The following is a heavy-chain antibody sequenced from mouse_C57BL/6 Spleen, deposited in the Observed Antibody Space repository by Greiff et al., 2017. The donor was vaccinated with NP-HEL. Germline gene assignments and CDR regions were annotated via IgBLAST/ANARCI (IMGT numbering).Heavy chain of an antibody. V-gene: IGHV7-3*01. J-gene: IGHJ2*01. CDR2: IRNKANGYTT. Sequence: EVKLVESGGGLVQPGGSLSLSCAASGFTFTDYYMSWVRQPPGKALEWLGFIRNKANGYTTEYSASVKGRFTISRDNSQSILYLQMNALRAEDSATYYCARLYDSSFDYWGKGTTLTVSS. CDR1: GFTFTDYY. D-gene: IGHD2-3*01. CDR3: ARLYDSSFDY.